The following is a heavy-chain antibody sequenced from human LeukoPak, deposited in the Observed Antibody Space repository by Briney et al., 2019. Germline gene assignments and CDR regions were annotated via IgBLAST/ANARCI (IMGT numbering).Heavy chain of an antibody. D-gene: IGHD1-26*01. CDR3: ARIRWAGGTWAFDY. J-gene: IGHJ4*02. Sequence: GGSLRLSCADPGFTFSSYWMGWVRQAPGKGLEWVANIKQDGSEKYYVDSVKGRFTISRDNAENSLDLQMNSLRAEDTAFYYCARIRWAGGTWAFDYWGQGTLVTVSS. CDR2: IKQDGSEK. V-gene: IGHV3-7*01. CDR1: GFTFSSYW.